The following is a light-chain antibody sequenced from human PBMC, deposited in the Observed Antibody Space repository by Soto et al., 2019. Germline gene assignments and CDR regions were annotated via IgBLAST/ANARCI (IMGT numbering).Light chain of an antibody. CDR2: WAS. V-gene: IGKV4-1*01. Sequence: DIVMTQSPASLAVCLGASATINCKSSQSVLFRSNNKNYVAWYQQRPGQPPKLLIYWASIRESGVPDRFSGSGSGTNFTLAISSLQAEDVAVYYCQQYYFTPLTFGGGTKVDIK. J-gene: IGKJ4*01. CDR3: QQYYFTPLT. CDR1: QSVLFRSNNKNY.